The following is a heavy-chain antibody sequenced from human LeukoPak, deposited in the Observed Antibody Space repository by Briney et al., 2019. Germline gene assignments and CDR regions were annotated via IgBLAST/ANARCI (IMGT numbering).Heavy chain of an antibody. Sequence: TSETLSLTCTVSGGSISSGSYYWSWIRQPAGKGLEWIGRIYTSGSTNYNPSLKSRVTISVDTSKNQFSLKLSSVTAADTAVYYCARGGRGVPPARQFKPGNWFDPWGQGTLVTVSS. CDR1: GGSISSGSYY. CDR3: ARGGRGVPPARQFKPGNWFDP. J-gene: IGHJ5*02. V-gene: IGHV4-61*02. CDR2: IYTSGST. D-gene: IGHD2-2*01.